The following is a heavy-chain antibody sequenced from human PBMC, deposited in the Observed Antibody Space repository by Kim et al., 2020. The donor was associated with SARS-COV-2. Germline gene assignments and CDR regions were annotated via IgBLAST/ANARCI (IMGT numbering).Heavy chain of an antibody. CDR2: ISSSSSTI. D-gene: IGHD2-2*02. CDR3: ARDRLYAFDY. CDR1: GFTFSSYS. V-gene: IGHV3-48*04. Sequence: GSLRLSCAASGFTFSSYSMNWVRQAPGKGLEWVSYISSSSSTIKYADSVKGRFTISRDNAKNSLYLQMNSLRAEDTAVYYCARDRLYAFDYWGQGTLVT. J-gene: IGHJ4*02.